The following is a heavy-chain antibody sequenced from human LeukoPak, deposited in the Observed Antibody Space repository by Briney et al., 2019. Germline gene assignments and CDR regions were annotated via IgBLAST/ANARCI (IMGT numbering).Heavy chain of an antibody. J-gene: IGHJ4*02. D-gene: IGHD2-2*01. CDR1: GFTFSNYA. CDR3: AKGHCGSTSCYRIDY. Sequence: PGGSLRLSCAASGFTFSNYAMSWVRQAPGKGLEWLSGISGSGGNTYYADSAKGRFTISRDNSKNTLYVQMNSLRAEDTAVYYCAKGHCGSTSCYRIDYWGQGTLVTVSS. CDR2: ISGSGGNT. V-gene: IGHV3-23*01.